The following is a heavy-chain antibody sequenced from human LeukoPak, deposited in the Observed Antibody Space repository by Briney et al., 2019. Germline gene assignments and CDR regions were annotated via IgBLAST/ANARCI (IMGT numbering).Heavy chain of an antibody. CDR2: INHSGST. CDR3: ARGRNDRKAYPHYYDSSGYYYDDY. CDR1: GGSFSGYY. D-gene: IGHD3-22*01. Sequence: SETLSLTCAVYGGSFSGYYWSWIRQPPGKGLEWIGEINHSGSTNYNPSLKSRATISVDTSKNQFSLKLSSVTAADTAVYYCARGRNDRKAYPHYYDSSGYYYDDYWGQGTLVTVSS. V-gene: IGHV4-34*01. J-gene: IGHJ4*02.